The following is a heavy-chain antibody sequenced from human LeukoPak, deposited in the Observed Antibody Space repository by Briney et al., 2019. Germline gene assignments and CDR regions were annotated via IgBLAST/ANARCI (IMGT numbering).Heavy chain of an antibody. CDR2: IYPGDSDT. V-gene: IGHV5-51*01. Sequence: GESLKISCKGSGYTFTNYWIGWVRQMPGKGLEWMGIIYPGDSDTRYSPSFQGQVTISADKSISTAYLQWSSLKASDTAMYYCARGHCSSTSCYGWGNWFDPWGQGTLVTVSS. D-gene: IGHD2-2*01. CDR1: GYTFTNYW. J-gene: IGHJ5*02. CDR3: ARGHCSSTSCYGWGNWFDP.